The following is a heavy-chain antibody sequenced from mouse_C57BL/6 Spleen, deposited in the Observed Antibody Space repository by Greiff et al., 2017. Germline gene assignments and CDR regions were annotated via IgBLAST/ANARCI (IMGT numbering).Heavy chain of an antibody. Sequence: QVQLQQSGAELARPGASVKLSCKASGYTFTSYGISWVKQRTGQGLEWIGEIYPRSGNTYYNEKFKGKATLTADKSSSTAYMELRSLTSEDSAVYFCARERIYYDCEGGAMDYWGQGTSVTVSS. V-gene: IGHV1-81*01. CDR1: GYTFTSYG. D-gene: IGHD2-4*01. CDR3: ARERIYYDCEGGAMDY. CDR2: IYPRSGNT. J-gene: IGHJ4*01.